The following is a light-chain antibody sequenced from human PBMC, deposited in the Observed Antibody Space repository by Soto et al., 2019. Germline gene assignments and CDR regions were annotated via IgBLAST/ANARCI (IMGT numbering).Light chain of an antibody. J-gene: IGLJ2*01. CDR3: QTWGTGLDVV. CDR1: SGHSNYA. CDR2: LNSDGSH. V-gene: IGLV4-69*01. Sequence: QLVLTQSPSASASLGASVKLTCTLSSGHSNYAIAWHQQQPEKGPRYLMKLNSDGSHSKGDGIPDRFSGSSSGAERYLTISSLQSEDEADYYCQTWGTGLDVVFGGGTQLTVL.